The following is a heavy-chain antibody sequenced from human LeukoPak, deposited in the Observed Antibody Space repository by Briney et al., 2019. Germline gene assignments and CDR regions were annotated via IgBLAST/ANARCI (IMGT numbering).Heavy chain of an antibody. CDR3: ARGVRTAGGWFDP. V-gene: IGHV1-8*02. Sequence: ASVKVSCKASGHTFTGYYMHWVRQAPGQGLEWMGWMNPNSGNTGYAQKFQGRVTMTRNTSISTAYMELSSLRSEDTAVYYCARGVRTAGGWFDPWGQGTLVTVSS. J-gene: IGHJ5*02. D-gene: IGHD5-18*01. CDR1: GHTFTGYY. CDR2: MNPNSGNT.